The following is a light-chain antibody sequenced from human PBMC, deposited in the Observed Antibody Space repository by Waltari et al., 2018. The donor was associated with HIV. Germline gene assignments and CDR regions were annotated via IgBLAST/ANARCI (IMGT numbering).Light chain of an antibody. CDR1: QSVSSY. V-gene: IGKV3-11*01. Sequence: IVLTQSPATLSLSPGERATLSCRASQSVSSYLAWYQQKPGQAPRLLISDASNRATGIPARFSGSGSGTDFTLTISSLEPEDFAVYYCQQRYNWPAITFGQGTRLEIK. J-gene: IGKJ5*01. CDR2: DAS. CDR3: QQRYNWPAIT.